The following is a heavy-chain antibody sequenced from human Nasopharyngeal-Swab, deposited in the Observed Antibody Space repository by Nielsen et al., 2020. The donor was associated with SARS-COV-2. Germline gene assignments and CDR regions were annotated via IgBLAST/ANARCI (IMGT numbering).Heavy chain of an antibody. CDR3: ARALLDYCYSWSEER. CDR2: IYYSGPT. Sequence: GSLRLSCTVSGYSLSSSNYYWGWIRQPPGKGLEWIGNIYYSGPTSYNPSLKSRITISVDTSKNQFSLNLNSVTAADTAVYYCARALLDYCYSWSEERWGQGALVTVSS. J-gene: IGHJ4*02. D-gene: IGHD2-21*02. CDR1: GYSLSSSNYY. V-gene: IGHV4-39*07.